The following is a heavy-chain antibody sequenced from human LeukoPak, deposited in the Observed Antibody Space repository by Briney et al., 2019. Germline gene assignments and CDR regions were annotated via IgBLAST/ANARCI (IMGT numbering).Heavy chain of an antibody. CDR3: ARQTAMGRTGDY. CDR1: GYSFTSYW. V-gene: IGHV5-51*01. D-gene: IGHD7-27*01. J-gene: IGHJ4*02. CDR2: IDPSDSET. Sequence: GESLKISCKASGYSFTSYWIGWVRQMPGKGLEWMGIIDPSDSETRYTPSFQGQVTISVDKSLTTADLQWNSLKASDTAMYYCARQTAMGRTGDYWGQGTLVTVSS.